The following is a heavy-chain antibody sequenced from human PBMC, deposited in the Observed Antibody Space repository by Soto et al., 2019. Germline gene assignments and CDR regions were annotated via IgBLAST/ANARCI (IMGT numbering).Heavy chain of an antibody. J-gene: IGHJ3*01. CDR1: GFTFSSYA. D-gene: IGHD3-10*01. CDR2: ISYHGSNE. V-gene: IGHV3-30*04. Sequence: PGGSLRLSCAASGFTFSSYAMHWVRQAPGKGLEWVALISYHGSNEYYADSVKGRFTISRDNSKNTLYLQMNSLRADDTALYYCARAPAYGGDTFDVWGQGTMVTVSS. CDR3: ARAPAYGGDTFDV.